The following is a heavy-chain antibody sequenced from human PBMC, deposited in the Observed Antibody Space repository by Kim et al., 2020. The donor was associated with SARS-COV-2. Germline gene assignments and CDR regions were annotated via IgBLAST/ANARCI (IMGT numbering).Heavy chain of an antibody. CDR2: IYYSGST. J-gene: IGHJ5*02. CDR3: ARERIYGGNSWRGVLGNWFDP. V-gene: IGHV4-59*01. CDR1: GGSISSYY. Sequence: SETLSLTCTVSGGSISSYYWSWIRQPPGKGLEWIGYIYYSGSTNYNPSLKSRVTISVDTSKNQFSLKLSSVTAADTAVYYCARERIYGGNSWRGVLGNWFDPWGQGTLVTVSS. D-gene: IGHD4-17*01.